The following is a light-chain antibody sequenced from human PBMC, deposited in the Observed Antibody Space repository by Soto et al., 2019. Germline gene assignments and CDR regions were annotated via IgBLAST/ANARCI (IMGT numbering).Light chain of an antibody. V-gene: IGKV1-39*01. J-gene: IGKJ4*01. CDR3: QQSYSTPLT. Sequence: DIQMTQSPSSLSASVGDRVSITCLASQSISSYLNWYQQKPGKAPKLLIYAASSLQSGVPSRFSGSGSRRDLTLTISSLQPEDFATYYCQQSYSTPLTFGRGTK. CDR1: QSISSY. CDR2: AAS.